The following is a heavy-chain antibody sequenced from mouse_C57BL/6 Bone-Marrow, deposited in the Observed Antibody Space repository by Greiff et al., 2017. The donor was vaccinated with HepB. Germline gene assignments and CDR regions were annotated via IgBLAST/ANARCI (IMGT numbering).Heavy chain of an antibody. J-gene: IGHJ4*01. Sequence: QVQLQQSGAELVRPGASVKLSCKASGYTFTDYYINWVKQRPGQGLEWIASIYPGSGNTYYNEKFKSKATLTAEKSSSTAYMQLSSLTSEDSAVYFCAKEGQYYCDYDVGNYYAMDYWGQGTSVTVSS. CDR2: IYPGSGNT. CDR3: AKEGQYYCDYDVGNYYAMDY. D-gene: IGHD2-4*01. CDR1: GYTFTDYY. V-gene: IGHV1-76*01.